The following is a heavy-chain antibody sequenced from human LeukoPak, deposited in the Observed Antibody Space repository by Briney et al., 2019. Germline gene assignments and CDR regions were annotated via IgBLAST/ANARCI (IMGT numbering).Heavy chain of an antibody. CDR2: ISGGGDIT. J-gene: IGHJ4*02. CDR1: GFNFANHA. D-gene: IGHD2-21*02. V-gene: IGHV3-23*01. Sequence: GGSLRLSCAASGFNFANHAMSWVRQTPGKGLEWVSAISGGGDITYYTDSVTGRFTISRDNSKDTLFLQMHSLRPGDTAVYYCVREDTPATANYWGQGTLVTISS. CDR3: VREDTPATANY.